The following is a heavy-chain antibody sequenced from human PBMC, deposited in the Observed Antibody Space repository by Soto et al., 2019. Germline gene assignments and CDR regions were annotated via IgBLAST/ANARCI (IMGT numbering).Heavy chain of an antibody. Sequence: LSLTCTVSGGSISSGDYYWSWIRQPPGKGLEWIGYIYYSGSTYYNPSLKSRVTISVDTSKNQFSLKLSSVTAADTAVYYCARESACYGSSTSCYNWFDPWGQGTLVTVSS. J-gene: IGHJ5*02. CDR1: GGSISSGDYY. D-gene: IGHD2-2*01. V-gene: IGHV4-30-4*01. CDR3: ARESACYGSSTSCYNWFDP. CDR2: IYYSGST.